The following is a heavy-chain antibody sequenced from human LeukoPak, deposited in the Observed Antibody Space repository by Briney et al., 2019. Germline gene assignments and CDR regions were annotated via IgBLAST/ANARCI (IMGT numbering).Heavy chain of an antibody. Sequence: SETLSLTCAVSGYFISSGNYWGWIRQPPGKGLEWIGSIYHSGSTYYNPSLKSRVTISVDTSKNQFSLKLNSVTATDTAVYYCARMLSGIYSQTDYWGQGTLVTVSS. V-gene: IGHV4-38-2*01. CDR3: ARMLSGIYSQTDY. D-gene: IGHD1-26*01. CDR2: IYHSGST. J-gene: IGHJ4*02. CDR1: GYFISSGNY.